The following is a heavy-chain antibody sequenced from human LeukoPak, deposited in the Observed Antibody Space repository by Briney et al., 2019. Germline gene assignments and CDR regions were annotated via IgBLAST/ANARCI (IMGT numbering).Heavy chain of an antibody. V-gene: IGHV3-21*01. CDR3: ARVYSSGYSLDY. CDR1: GFTFSSYS. CDR2: ISSSSSYI. D-gene: IGHD3-22*01. Sequence: PGGSLRLSCAASGFTFSSYSMNWVRQAPGKGLEWVSSISSSSSYIYYADSVKGRFTISRDNAKNSLYLQMNSLRAEDTAVYYCARVYSSGYSLDYWGQGTLVTVSS. J-gene: IGHJ4*02.